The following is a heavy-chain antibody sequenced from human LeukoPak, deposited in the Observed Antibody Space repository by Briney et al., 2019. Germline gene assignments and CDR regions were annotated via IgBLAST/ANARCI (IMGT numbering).Heavy chain of an antibody. V-gene: IGHV3-53*01. CDR2: IYSGGST. J-gene: IGHJ3*02. CDR1: GFTFGSSA. D-gene: IGHD3-3*01. CDR3: ARDRTSDDAFDI. Sequence: GGSLRLSCAASGFTFGSSAMSWVRQAPGKGLEWVSVIYSGGSTYYADSVKGRFTISRDNSKNTLYLQMNSLRAEDTAAYYCARDRTSDDAFDIWGQGTMVTVSS.